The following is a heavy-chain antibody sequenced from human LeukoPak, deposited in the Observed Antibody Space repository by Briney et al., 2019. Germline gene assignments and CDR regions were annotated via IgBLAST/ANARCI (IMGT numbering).Heavy chain of an antibody. CDR1: GFTFSSYS. CDR2: ISSSSSYI. J-gene: IGHJ4*02. V-gene: IGHV3-21*04. Sequence: GGSLRLSCAASGFTFSSYSMNWVRQAPGKGLEWVSSISSSSSYIYYADSVKGRFTISRDNAKNSLYLQMNSLRAEDTALYYCARNPDTGGYYYYFDDWGQGTLVTVSS. CDR3: ARNPDTGGYYYYFDD. D-gene: IGHD3-22*01.